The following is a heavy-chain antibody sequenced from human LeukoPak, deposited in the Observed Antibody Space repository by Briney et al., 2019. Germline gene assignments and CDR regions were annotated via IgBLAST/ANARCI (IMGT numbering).Heavy chain of an antibody. CDR1: VGSISSSCYS. CDR2: IYYSGST. J-gene: IGHJ5*02. CDR3: ARAAGIAVAGIVWFDP. V-gene: IGHV4-31*03. Sequence: KPSQTLSLTCTVSVGSISSSCYSWSWIRQHPGKGLEWIGYIYYSGSTYYNPSLKSRVTISVDTSKNQFSLKLSSVTAADTAVYYCARAAGIAVAGIVWFDPWGQGTLVTVSS. D-gene: IGHD6-19*01.